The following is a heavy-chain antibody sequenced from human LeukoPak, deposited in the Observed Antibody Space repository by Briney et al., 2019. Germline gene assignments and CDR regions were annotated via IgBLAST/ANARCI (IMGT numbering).Heavy chain of an antibody. CDR1: AFTFSNYW. D-gene: IGHD5-18*01. V-gene: IGHV3-74*01. CDR3: ATDRSVGEYSLDY. J-gene: IGHJ4*02. Sequence: GGSLRLSCAASAFTFSNYWMHWVRQAPGKGLVWVSRINSDGSGTSYAGSVRGRFTISRDNAKNTLYLQMHSLRAEDTAVYYCATDRSVGEYSLDYWGQGTLVTVSS. CDR2: INSDGSGT.